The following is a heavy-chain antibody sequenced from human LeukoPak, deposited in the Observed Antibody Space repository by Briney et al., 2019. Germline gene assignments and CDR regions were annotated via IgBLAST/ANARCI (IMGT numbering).Heavy chain of an antibody. V-gene: IGHV3-30*18. CDR2: ISYDGSNK. CDR1: GFTFSSYG. CDR3: AKDDPGYYYGMDV. Sequence: GGSLRLSCAASGFTFSSYGMHWVRQAPGKGLEWVAVISYDGSNKYYADSVKGRFTISRDNSKNTLYLQMHSLRAEDTAVYYCAKDDPGYYYGMDVWGQGTTVTVSS. D-gene: IGHD1-14*01. J-gene: IGHJ6*02.